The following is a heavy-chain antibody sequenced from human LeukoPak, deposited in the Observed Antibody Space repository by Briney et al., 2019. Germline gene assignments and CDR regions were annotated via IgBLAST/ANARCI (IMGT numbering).Heavy chain of an antibody. CDR1: GYTFTSHG. CDR3: ARGGRQWLVRWTFDY. J-gene: IGHJ4*02. D-gene: IGHD6-19*01. V-gene: IGHV1-18*01. CDR2: ISTYNGIT. Sequence: ASVKVSCKASGYTFTSHGISWVRQAPGQGLELMGWISTYNGITNYAQKLQGRVTMTRDASTSTVYMELSSLRSEDTAVYYCARGGRQWLVRWTFDYWGQGTLVTVSS.